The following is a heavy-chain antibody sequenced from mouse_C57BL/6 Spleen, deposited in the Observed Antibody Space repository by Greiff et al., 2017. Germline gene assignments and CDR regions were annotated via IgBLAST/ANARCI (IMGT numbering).Heavy chain of an antibody. CDR3: ARDKRRGDYFDD. V-gene: IGHV5-4*01. CDR1: GFTFSSYA. J-gene: IGHJ2*01. CDR2: ISDGGSYT. Sequence: EVKLVESGGGLVKPGGSLTLSCAASGFTFSSYAMSWVRQTPEKRLEWVATISDGGSYTYYPDNVKGRFTISRDNAKNNLYLQMSHLKSEDTAMYYCARDKRRGDYFDDWGQGTTLTVSS.